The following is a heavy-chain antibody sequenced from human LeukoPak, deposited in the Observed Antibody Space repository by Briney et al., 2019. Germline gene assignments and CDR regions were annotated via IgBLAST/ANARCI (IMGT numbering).Heavy chain of an antibody. J-gene: IGHJ4*02. CDR2: ISAYNGNT. CDR1: GYTFTSYG. Sequence: GASVKVSCKASGYTFTSYGISWVRQAPGQGLEWMGWISAYNGNTNYAQKLQGRVTMTTDTSTSTAYMELRNLRSDDTAVYYCARDPRRVVVAATPYYFDYWGQGTLVTVSS. V-gene: IGHV1-18*01. CDR3: ARDPRRVVVAATPYYFDY. D-gene: IGHD2-15*01.